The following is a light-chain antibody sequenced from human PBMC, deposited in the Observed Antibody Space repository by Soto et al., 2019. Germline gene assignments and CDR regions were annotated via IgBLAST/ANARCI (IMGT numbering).Light chain of an antibody. CDR1: QSVSSN. CDR3: QQYNVWPLT. Sequence: EIVMTQSPATLSVSPGERATLSCRASQSVSSNLAGYQQKPGQTPKLLIYVASTRATGIPARFSGSGSGTEFTLTISRLQSEDFAVYYCQQYNVWPLTFGGGTKVQFK. J-gene: IGKJ4*01. CDR2: VAS. V-gene: IGKV3-15*01.